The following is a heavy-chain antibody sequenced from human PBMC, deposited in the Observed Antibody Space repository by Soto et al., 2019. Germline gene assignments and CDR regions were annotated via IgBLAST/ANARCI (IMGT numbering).Heavy chain of an antibody. D-gene: IGHD6-13*01. CDR1: GFTFSSYA. CDR2: ISGSGGST. CDR3: AKEYSSSWYYYYGMDV. V-gene: IGHV3-23*01. J-gene: IGHJ6*02. Sequence: LRLSCAASGFTFSSYAMSWVRQAPGKGLEWVSAISGSGGSTYYADSVKGRFTISRDNSKNTLYLQMNSLRAEDTAVYYCAKEYSSSWYYYYGMDVWGQGTTVTVSS.